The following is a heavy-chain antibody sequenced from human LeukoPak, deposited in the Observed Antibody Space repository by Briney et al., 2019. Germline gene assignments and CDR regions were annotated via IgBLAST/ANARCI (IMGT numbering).Heavy chain of an antibody. CDR3: AGGARRQQPFDY. V-gene: IGHV3-66*01. J-gene: IGHJ4*02. CDR1: GFTFSSYA. D-gene: IGHD6-13*01. CDR2: IYSGGST. Sequence: GGSLRLSCAASGFTFSSYAMSWVRQAPGKGLKWVSVIYSGGSTYYADSVKGRFTTSRDNSKNTLYLQMNSLRAEDTAVYYCAGGARRQQPFDYWGQRTLVTVSS.